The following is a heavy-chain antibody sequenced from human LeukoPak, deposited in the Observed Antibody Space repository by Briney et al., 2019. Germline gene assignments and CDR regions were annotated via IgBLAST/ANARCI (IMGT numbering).Heavy chain of an antibody. Sequence: GGSLRLSCAASGFTFTTFPMHWVRQPPGKGLEWVAVISYDGTDKYYADSVKGRFTISRDNSKSTLYLQMDSLRAEDTAVYFCARGGGLDVWGQGATVTVSS. J-gene: IGHJ6*02. D-gene: IGHD3-16*01. CDR2: ISYDGTDK. CDR1: GFTFTTFP. V-gene: IGHV3-30*04. CDR3: ARGGGLDV.